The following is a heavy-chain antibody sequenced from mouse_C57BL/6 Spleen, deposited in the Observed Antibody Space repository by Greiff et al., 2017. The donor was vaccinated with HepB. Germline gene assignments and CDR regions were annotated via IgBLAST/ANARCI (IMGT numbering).Heavy chain of an antibody. Sequence: VQLQQPGAELVMPGASVKLSCKASGYTFTSYWMHWVKQRPGQGLEWIGEIDPSDSYTNYNQKFKGKSTLTVDKSSSTAYMQLSSLTSEDSAVYYCARGDYFWFAYWGQGTLVTVSA. V-gene: IGHV1-69*01. D-gene: IGHD1-1*01. CDR3: ARGDYFWFAY. CDR1: GYTFTSYW. J-gene: IGHJ3*01. CDR2: IDPSDSYT.